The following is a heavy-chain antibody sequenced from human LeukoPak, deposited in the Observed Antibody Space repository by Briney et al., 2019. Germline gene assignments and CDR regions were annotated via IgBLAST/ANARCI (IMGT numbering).Heavy chain of an antibody. CDR2: IWSDGSNN. CDR3: ARDLRKGRYFDY. J-gene: IGHJ4*02. CDR1: GFTFSTYG. V-gene: IGHV3-33*01. Sequence: GGSLRLSCAASGFTFSTYGMHWVHQAPGKGLEWVAVIWSDGSNNDYADSVKGRFTISRDNSKDTLYLQMNSLRAEDTAVYYCARDLRKGRYFDYWGQGTLVTFSS.